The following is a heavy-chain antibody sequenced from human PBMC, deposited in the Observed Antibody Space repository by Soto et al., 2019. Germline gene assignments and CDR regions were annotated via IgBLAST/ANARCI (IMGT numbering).Heavy chain of an antibody. Sequence: PGESLKISCTGSGFTFGNNAMTWFRQAPGKGLEWVGFIRSKNYGRTTEYAASVQGRFTISRDDSKGIAYLEMNSLTTDDTAVYYCSRPSYYYDSSGFEPGAFDIWGQGTMVTVSS. V-gene: IGHV3-49*03. J-gene: IGHJ3*02. CDR3: SRPSYYYDSSGFEPGAFDI. D-gene: IGHD3-22*01. CDR2: IRSKNYGRTT. CDR1: GFTFGNNA.